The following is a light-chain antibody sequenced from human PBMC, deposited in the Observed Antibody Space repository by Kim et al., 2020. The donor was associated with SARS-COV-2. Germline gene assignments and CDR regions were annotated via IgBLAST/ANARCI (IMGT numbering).Light chain of an antibody. V-gene: IGLV3-1*01. Sequence: VSVSAGQTASITCSGGKLGDKYACWYQQKPGQSPGLVIYQDSKRPAGIPERFSGSNSGNTATLTIGGTQAMDEADYYCQAWDSSPVFGGGTKLTVL. CDR2: QDS. J-gene: IGLJ3*02. CDR3: QAWDSSPV. CDR1: KLGDKY.